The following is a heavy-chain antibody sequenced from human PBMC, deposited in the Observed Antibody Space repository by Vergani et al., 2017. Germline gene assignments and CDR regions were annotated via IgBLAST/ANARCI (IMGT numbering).Heavy chain of an antibody. V-gene: IGHV3-74*01. CDR1: GFSFSGYW. J-gene: IGHJ5*01. Sequence: EVQLVESGGGLIHPGGSLRLSCEGSGFSFSGYWMHWVRQSPEKGLVWVSRIKSDGSITNYADSVKGRFTISRDNAQNTLYLEMNRLRGDDPAIYHCVRARCSGPCFMSNWFDSWGQGTLVTVSS. CDR3: VRARCSGPCFMSNWFDS. CDR2: IKSDGSIT. D-gene: IGHD5-12*01.